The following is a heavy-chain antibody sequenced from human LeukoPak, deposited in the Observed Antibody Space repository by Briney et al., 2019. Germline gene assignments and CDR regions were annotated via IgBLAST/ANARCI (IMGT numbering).Heavy chain of an antibody. V-gene: IGHV4-34*01. J-gene: IGHJ4*02. Sequence: PSETLSLTCTVSGGSISGYYWSWIRQPPGKGLEWIGEINHSGSTNYNPSLKSRVTISVDTSKNQFSLKLSSVTAADTAVYYCASMPITMVRGPPNCFDYWGQGTLVTVSS. CDR1: GGSISGYY. CDR3: ASMPITMVRGPPNCFDY. CDR2: INHSGST. D-gene: IGHD3-10*01.